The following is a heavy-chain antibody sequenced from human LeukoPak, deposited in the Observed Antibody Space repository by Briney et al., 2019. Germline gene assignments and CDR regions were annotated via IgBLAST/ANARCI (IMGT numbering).Heavy chain of an antibody. J-gene: IGHJ4*02. CDR2: MNSDGSNT. D-gene: IGHD2-15*01. CDR1: GFTFSMYW. Sequence: GGSLSLSCAASGFTFSMYWMHWVRQAPGEGLVWVSCMNSDGSNTNYADSVKGRFTISRDNAKNTLYLQMNSLRADYTAVYYCARDICSGIGCYPRAPFDYCGQGTLVTVSS. V-gene: IGHV3-74*01. CDR3: ARDICSGIGCYPRAPFDY.